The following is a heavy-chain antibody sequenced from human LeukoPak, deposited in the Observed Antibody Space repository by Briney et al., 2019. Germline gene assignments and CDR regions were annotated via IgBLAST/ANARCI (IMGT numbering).Heavy chain of an antibody. CDR3: ARVPGTFDY. J-gene: IGHJ4*02. CDR1: GGSFSGYY. V-gene: IGHV4-34*01. CDR2: INHSGST. Sequence: MASETLSLTCAVYGGSFSGYYWSWIRQPPGKGLEWIGEINHSGSTNYNPSLKSRVTISVDTSKNQFSLKLSSVTAADAAVYYCARVPGTFDYWGQGTLVTVSS.